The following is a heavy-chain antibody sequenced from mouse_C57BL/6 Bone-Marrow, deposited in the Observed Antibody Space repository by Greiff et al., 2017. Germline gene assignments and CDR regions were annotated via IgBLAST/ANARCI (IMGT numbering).Heavy chain of an antibody. J-gene: IGHJ2*01. D-gene: IGHD1-1*01. V-gene: IGHV1-55*01. CDR3: ARPHYYGSSSDY. Sequence: QVQLKQPGAELVKPGASVKMSCKASGYTFTSYWITWVKQRPGQGLEWIGDIYPGSGGTNYNEKFKSKATLTVDTSSSTAYMQLSSLTSEDSAVYYCARPHYYGSSSDYWGQGTTLTVSS. CDR1: GYTFTSYW. CDR2: IYPGSGGT.